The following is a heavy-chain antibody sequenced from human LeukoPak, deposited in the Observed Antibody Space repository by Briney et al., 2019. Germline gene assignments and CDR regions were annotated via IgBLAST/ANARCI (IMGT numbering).Heavy chain of an antibody. CDR2: ISSGGSTI. CDR1: GFTFRNAW. Sequence: GGSLRLSCAASGFTFRNAWMTWVRQAPGKGLEWVSYISSGGSTIIYADSVKGRFTISRDNAKNSLYLQMNSLRAEDTAVYYCARNDYTSSSYTYWGQGTLVTVSS. J-gene: IGHJ4*02. CDR3: ARNDYTSSSYTY. D-gene: IGHD6-6*01. V-gene: IGHV3-48*04.